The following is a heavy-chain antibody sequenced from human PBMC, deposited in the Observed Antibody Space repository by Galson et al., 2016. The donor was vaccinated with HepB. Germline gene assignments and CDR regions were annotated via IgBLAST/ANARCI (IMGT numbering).Heavy chain of an antibody. J-gene: IGHJ4*02. Sequence: SLRLSCAASGFTFSSSPMSWVRQAPGKGLEWVSAIDGHDDSTYYADSVRGRFTISRDNSKNTLYLQINSLRAEDTAVYYCATGGDYDSWGQGTLVTVSS. V-gene: IGHV3-23*01. D-gene: IGHD4-17*01. CDR2: IDGHDDST. CDR3: ATGGDYDS. CDR1: GFTFSSSP.